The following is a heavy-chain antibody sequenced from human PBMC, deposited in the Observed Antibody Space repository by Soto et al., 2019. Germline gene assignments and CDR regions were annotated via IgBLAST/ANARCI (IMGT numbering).Heavy chain of an antibody. V-gene: IGHV4-30-4*01. J-gene: IGHJ6*02. CDR3: AKEPVPITIFGVSGMDV. Sequence: QVQLQESGPGLVKPSQTLSLTCTVSGGSISSGDYYWSWIRQPPGKGLEWIGYIYYSGSTYYNPSLKSRVTISVDTSKNQFSLNLSSVTAADTAVYYCAKEPVPITIFGVSGMDVWGRGTTVTVSS. CDR2: IYYSGST. D-gene: IGHD3-3*01. CDR1: GGSISSGDYY.